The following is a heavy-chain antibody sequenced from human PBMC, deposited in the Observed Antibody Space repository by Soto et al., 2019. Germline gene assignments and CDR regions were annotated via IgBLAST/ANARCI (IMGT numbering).Heavy chain of an antibody. D-gene: IGHD5-18*01. CDR3: ARAFKRGYSYGFFEY. CDR1: GGSTSSGGYY. Sequence: SETLSLTCTVSGGSTSSGGYYWSWIRQHPGKGLEWIGYIYNSGTIYYNPSLKSRVTISVDTSKNQFSLKLSSVTAADTAVYYCARAFKRGYSYGFFEYWGQGILVTVSS. J-gene: IGHJ4*02. CDR2: IYNSGTI. V-gene: IGHV4-31*03.